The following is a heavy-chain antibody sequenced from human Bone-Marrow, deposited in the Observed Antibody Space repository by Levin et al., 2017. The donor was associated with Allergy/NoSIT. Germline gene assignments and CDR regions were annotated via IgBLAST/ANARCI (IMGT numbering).Heavy chain of an antibody. CDR2: FDPEEGET. V-gene: IGHV1-24*01. J-gene: IGHJ4*02. D-gene: IGHD4-17*01. CDR3: AAVTGYGDYVEFDI. CDR1: GYSLTELS. Sequence: ASVKVSCKVSGYSLTELSMHWVRQAPGKGLEWMGGFDPEEGETIYAQKFQGRVTMTEDTSTDTAYMELSSLRSEDTAVYYCAAVTGYGDYVEFDIWGPGSLVTVSS.